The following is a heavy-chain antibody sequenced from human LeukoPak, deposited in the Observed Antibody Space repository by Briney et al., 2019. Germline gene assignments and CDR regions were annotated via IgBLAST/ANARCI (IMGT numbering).Heavy chain of an antibody. D-gene: IGHD3-3*01. CDR3: AKDLITTTRQV. CDR2: ISYDGSNK. CDR1: GFTFSSYG. Sequence: GGSLRLSCAASGFTFSSYGMHWVRQAPGKGLEWVAVISYDGSNKYYADSVKGRFTISRDNSKNTLYPQMNSLRAEDTAVYYCAKDLITTTRQVWGQGTLVTVSS. J-gene: IGHJ4*02. V-gene: IGHV3-30*18.